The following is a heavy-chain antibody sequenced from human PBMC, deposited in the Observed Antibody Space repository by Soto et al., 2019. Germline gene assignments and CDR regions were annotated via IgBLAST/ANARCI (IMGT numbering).Heavy chain of an antibody. CDR1: GGSISSSSYY. D-gene: IGHD3-10*01. CDR3: ARPGYYGSGYPGGDFDI. Sequence: SETLSLTCTVSGGSISSSSYYWGWIRQPPGKGLEWIGSIYYSGSTYYNPSLKSRVTISVDTSKNQFSLKLSSVTAADTAVYYCARPGYYGSGYPGGDFDIWGQGTMVTVSS. CDR2: IYYSGST. V-gene: IGHV4-39*01. J-gene: IGHJ3*02.